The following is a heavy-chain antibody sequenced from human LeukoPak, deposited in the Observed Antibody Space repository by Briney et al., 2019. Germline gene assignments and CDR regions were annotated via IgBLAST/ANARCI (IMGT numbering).Heavy chain of an antibody. D-gene: IGHD6-13*01. CDR2: ILGGGGT. CDR3: AKAVAAADPAWYYYGMDV. J-gene: IGHJ6*02. CDR1: GFTFNTYA. Sequence: AGGSLRLSCAASGFTFNTYAMYWVRQAPGKGPEWVSAILGGGGTFYADAVKGRFTISRDNSKNTLYLQMNSLRAEDTATYYCAKAVAAADPAWYYYGMDVWGQGTTVTVSS. V-gene: IGHV3-23*01.